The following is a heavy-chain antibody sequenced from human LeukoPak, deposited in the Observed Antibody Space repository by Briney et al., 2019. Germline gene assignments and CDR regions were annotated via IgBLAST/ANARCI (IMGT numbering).Heavy chain of an antibody. CDR1: GGSISSYY. V-gene: IGHV4-59*12. J-gene: IGHJ4*02. CDR2: IYYSGST. CDR3: ARDPSTSGSYHY. D-gene: IGHD1-26*01. Sequence: SETLSLTCTVSGGSISSYYWSWIRQPPGKGLEWIGYIYYSGSTNYNPSLKSRVTISVDTSKNQFSLKLSSVTAADTAVYYCARDPSTSGSYHYWGQGTLVTVSS.